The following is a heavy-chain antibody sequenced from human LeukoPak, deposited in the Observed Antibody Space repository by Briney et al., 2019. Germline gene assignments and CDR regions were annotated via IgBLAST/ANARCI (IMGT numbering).Heavy chain of an antibody. CDR2: VNSNSGGT. CDR1: AGTFSSYA. J-gene: IGHJ4*02. V-gene: IGHV1-2*02. Sequence: ASVKVSCKASAGTFSSYAISWVRQAPGQGLEWMGWVNSNSGGTHYAQKFEGRVTMTRDTSISTAYMELSRLKSDDTAVYYCARGYCSGGSCYHFESWGQGTLVTVSS. CDR3: ARGYCSGGSCYHFES. D-gene: IGHD2-15*01.